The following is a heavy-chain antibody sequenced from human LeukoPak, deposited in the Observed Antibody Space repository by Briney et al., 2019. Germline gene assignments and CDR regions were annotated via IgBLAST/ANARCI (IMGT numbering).Heavy chain of an antibody. CDR2: IYYSGST. V-gene: IGHV4-30-4*08. CDR1: GGSISSGDYY. Sequence: SQTLSLTCTVSGGSISSGDYYWSWIRQPPGKGLEWIGYIYYSGSTYYNPSLKSRVTISVDTSKNQFSLKLSSVTVADTAIYYCARAPTGDWYFDLWGRGALVTVSS. CDR3: ARAPTGDWYFDL. D-gene: IGHD7-27*01. J-gene: IGHJ2*01.